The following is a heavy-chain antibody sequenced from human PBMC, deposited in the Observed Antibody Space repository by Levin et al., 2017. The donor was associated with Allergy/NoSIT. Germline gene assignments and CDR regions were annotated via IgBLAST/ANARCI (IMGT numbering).Heavy chain of an antibody. CDR2: IYYSGST. CDR1: GGSISSSSYY. J-gene: IGHJ4*02. CDR3: AREGRMGATHY. Sequence: SETLSLTCTVSGGSISSSSYYWGWIRQPPGKGLEWIGSIYYSGSTYYNPSLKSRVTISVDTSKNQFSLKLSSVTAADTAVYYCAREGRMGATHYWGQGTLVTVSS. V-gene: IGHV4-39*07. D-gene: IGHD1-26*01.